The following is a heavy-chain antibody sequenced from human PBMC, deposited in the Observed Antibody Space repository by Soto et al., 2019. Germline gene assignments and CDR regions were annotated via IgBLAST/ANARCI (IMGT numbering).Heavy chain of an antibody. CDR1: GDSVSSNSAA. Sequence: SQTLSLTCAISGDSVSSNSAAWNWIRQSPSRGLEWLGRTYYRSKWYNDYAVSVKSRITINPDTSKNQFSLQLNSVTPEDTAVYYCARGSQQLATLRPYYYYYGMDVWGQGTTVTVPS. CDR3: ARGSQQLATLRPYYYYYGMDV. V-gene: IGHV6-1*01. J-gene: IGHJ6*02. D-gene: IGHD6-13*01. CDR2: TYYRSKWYN.